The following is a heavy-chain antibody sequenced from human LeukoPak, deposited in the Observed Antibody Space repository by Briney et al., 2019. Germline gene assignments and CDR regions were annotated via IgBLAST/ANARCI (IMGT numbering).Heavy chain of an antibody. D-gene: IGHD3-22*01. CDR3: ARDQGGYYYDSSGYYFDY. CDR1: GYTFTGYY. V-gene: IGHV1-2*02. J-gene: IGHJ4*02. Sequence: GASVKVSCKASGYTFTGYYMHWVRQAPGQGLEWMGWINPNSGGTNYAQKFQGRVTMTRDTSISTAYMELSRLRSDDTAVYYCARDQGGYYYDSSGYYFDYWGQGTLVTVSS. CDR2: INPNSGGT.